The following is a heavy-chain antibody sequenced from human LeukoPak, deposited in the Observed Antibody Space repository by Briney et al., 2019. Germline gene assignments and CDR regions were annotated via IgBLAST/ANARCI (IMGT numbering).Heavy chain of an antibody. D-gene: IGHD6-19*01. CDR1: GITFSSYA. Sequence: GGSLRLSCAASGITFSSYAMHWVRQAPGKGLEWVAVISYDGSNKYYADSVKGRFTISRDNSKNTPYLQMNSLRAEDTAVYYCANTLKEWLVLDAFDIWGQGTMVTVSS. CDR2: ISYDGSNK. CDR3: ANTLKEWLVLDAFDI. J-gene: IGHJ3*02. V-gene: IGHV3-30*04.